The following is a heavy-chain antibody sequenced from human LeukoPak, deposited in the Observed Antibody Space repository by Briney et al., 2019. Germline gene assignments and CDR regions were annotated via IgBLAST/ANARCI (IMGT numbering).Heavy chain of an antibody. CDR2: INHSGST. J-gene: IGHJ4*02. Sequence: SETLSLTCAVYGGSFSGYYWSWIRHPPGKGLEWIGEINHSGSTNYNPSLKSRVTISVDTSKNQFSLKLSSVTAADTAVYYCARAWAIRDYNYWGQGTLVTVSS. D-gene: IGHD4-11*01. V-gene: IGHV4-34*01. CDR3: ARAWAIRDYNY. CDR1: GGSFSGYY.